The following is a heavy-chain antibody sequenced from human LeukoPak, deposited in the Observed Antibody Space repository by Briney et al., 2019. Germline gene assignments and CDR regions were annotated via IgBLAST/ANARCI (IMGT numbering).Heavy chain of an antibody. CDR2: INPNSGGT. CDR1: GYTFTGYY. D-gene: IGHD2-2*01. J-gene: IGHJ4*02. CDR3: ARQYSASWIDF. Sequence: GVSVTVPYKASGYTFTGYYMHWVRQAPGQGLECMGWINPNSGGTSYSQKFHGRVTMTRDTSIGTAYMELSGLTSDDTAVYYCARQYSASWIDFWGQGTLVTVSS. V-gene: IGHV1-2*02.